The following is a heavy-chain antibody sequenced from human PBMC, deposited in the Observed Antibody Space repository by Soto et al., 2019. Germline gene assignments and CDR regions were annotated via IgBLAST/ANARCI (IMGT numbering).Heavy chain of an antibody. J-gene: IGHJ4*02. CDR3: VGSYYDNLTGYTSFDY. Sequence: SETLSLTCAVSGGSISTPGYSWSWIRQPPGRGLEWIGYIYQSGNTYYNPSLRSRVTISVDRSKNEFSLKLSSVTAADTAVYYCVGSYYDNLTGYTSFDYWGQGTLVTVSS. D-gene: IGHD3-9*01. V-gene: IGHV4-30-2*01. CDR2: IYQSGNT. CDR1: GGSISTPGYS.